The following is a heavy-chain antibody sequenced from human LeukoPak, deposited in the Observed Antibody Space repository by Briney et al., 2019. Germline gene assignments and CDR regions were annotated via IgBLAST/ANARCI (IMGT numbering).Heavy chain of an antibody. CDR3: ARSVHPAPDYGDYLPDYFDY. CDR1: GVTVSSNY. D-gene: IGHD4-17*01. CDR2: IYSGGST. J-gene: IGHJ4*02. Sequence: GSLSLSCAASGVTVSSNYMSWVRQAPGQGLEWGSVIYSGGSTYYAASVKGRFTISRDNSKTTLYLQMSSLRAEHTAVYYCARSVHPAPDYGDYLPDYFDYWRQGTLVTVSP. V-gene: IGHV3-53*01.